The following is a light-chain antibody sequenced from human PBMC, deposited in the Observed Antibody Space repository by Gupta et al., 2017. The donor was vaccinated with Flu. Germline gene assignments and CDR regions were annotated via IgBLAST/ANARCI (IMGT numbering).Light chain of an antibody. V-gene: IGKV4-1*01. CDR2: WAS. Sequence: DIVMTQSPDSLAVSLGERATINCKSSQSVLYSSNNKNYLAWYQQKPGQPPKLLIYWASTRESGVPDRFSGSGSGTDFTLTISSLQAEDVAVYYCHQSYSSYTFGQGTKLEIK. CDR3: HQSYSSYT. CDR1: QSVLYSSNNKNY. J-gene: IGKJ2*01.